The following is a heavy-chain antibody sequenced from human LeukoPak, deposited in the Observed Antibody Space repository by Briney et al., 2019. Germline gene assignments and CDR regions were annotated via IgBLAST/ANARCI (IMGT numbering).Heavy chain of an antibody. CDR3: ASPYCSSTTCYPRTFHH. J-gene: IGHJ1*01. D-gene: IGHD2-2*01. Sequence: GGSLRLSCAASGFTFSSNWMSWVRQAPGKGLEWVANIKQDGSEKCYVDSVKGRFTISRDNAKNSLYLQMNSLRAEDTAVYYCASPYCSSTTCYPRTFHHWGQGTLVTVSS. V-gene: IGHV3-7*01. CDR2: IKQDGSEK. CDR1: GFTFSSNW.